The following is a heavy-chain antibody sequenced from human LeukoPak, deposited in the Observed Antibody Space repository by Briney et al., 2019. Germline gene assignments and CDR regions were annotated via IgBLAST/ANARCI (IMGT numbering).Heavy chain of an antibody. CDR1: GYTFTSYD. Sequence: GASVKVSCKASGYTFTSYDINWVRHAPGQGLEWMGWMNPNSGNTGYAQKFQGRVTMTRNTSISTAYMELSSLRSEDTAVYYCARGVGTKLLWFGESSHIDYWGQGTLVTVSS. CDR3: ARGVGTKLLWFGESSHIDY. D-gene: IGHD3-10*01. V-gene: IGHV1-8*01. J-gene: IGHJ4*02. CDR2: MNPNSGNT.